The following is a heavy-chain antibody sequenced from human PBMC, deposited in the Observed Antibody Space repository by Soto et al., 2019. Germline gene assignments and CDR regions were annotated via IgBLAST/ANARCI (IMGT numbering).Heavy chain of an antibody. J-gene: IGHJ4*02. V-gene: IGHV3-48*01. Sequence: PGGSLRLSCAASGFTFSIYSMNWVRQAPGKGLEWVSYIMPGSSHIFYADSVKGRFTISRDNAENTLYLQMNSLRAEDTAVYYCAKNPGYYYDSTGYHFDYWGQGTLVTVSS. D-gene: IGHD3-22*01. CDR2: IMPGSSHI. CDR3: AKNPGYYYDSTGYHFDY. CDR1: GFTFSIYS.